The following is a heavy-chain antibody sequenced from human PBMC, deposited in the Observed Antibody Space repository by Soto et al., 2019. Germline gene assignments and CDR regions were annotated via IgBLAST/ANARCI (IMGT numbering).Heavy chain of an antibody. CDR1: GGSISSSSYY. Sequence: PSETLSLTCTVSGGSISSSSYYWGWIRQPPGKGLEWIGSIYYSGSTYYNPSLKSRVTISVDTSKNQFSLKLSSVTAADTAVYYCARLMDYSGSYYLTVYFDYWGQGTLVTVSS. CDR3: ARLMDYSGSYYLTVYFDY. V-gene: IGHV4-39*01. D-gene: IGHD1-26*01. J-gene: IGHJ4*02. CDR2: IYYSGST.